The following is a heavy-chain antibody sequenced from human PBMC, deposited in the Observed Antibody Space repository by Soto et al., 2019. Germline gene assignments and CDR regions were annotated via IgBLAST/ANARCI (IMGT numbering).Heavy chain of an antibody. D-gene: IGHD2-15*01. V-gene: IGHV1-69*02. CDR3: AIMPEGPIVVVADAFDI. CDR1: GGTFSSYT. CDR2: IIPILGIA. J-gene: IGHJ3*02. Sequence: QVQLVQSGAEVKKPGSSVKVSCKASGGTFSSYTISWVRQAPGQGLEWMGRIIPILGIANYAQKFQGRVMITADKSTSTAYMELSSLRSEDTAVYYCAIMPEGPIVVVADAFDILGQGTMVTVSS.